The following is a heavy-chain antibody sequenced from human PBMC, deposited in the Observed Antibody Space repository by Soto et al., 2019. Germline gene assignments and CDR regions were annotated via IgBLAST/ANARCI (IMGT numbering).Heavy chain of an antibody. Sequence: PSEVLSLTSAVSGGAFSGCSWSWIRQPPGSGREGFGEINHSGSTNYNPSLKSRVTISVDTSKNQFSLKLSSVTAADTAVYYCARGGISRLRGFFDYWGQGTLVTVSS. CDR1: GGAFSGCS. CDR3: ARGGISRLRGFFDY. J-gene: IGHJ4*02. D-gene: IGHD6-13*01. CDR2: INHSGST. V-gene: IGHV4-34*01.